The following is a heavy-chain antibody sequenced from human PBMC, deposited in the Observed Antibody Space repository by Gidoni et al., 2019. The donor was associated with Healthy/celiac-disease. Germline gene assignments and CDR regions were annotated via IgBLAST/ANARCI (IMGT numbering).Heavy chain of an antibody. Sequence: EVQLVESGGGLVQPGGSLRLSCAASGFTFSRYWMSGVSQAPGKGLEWVANIKQDGSEKYYVDAVKGRFTISRDNAKNSLYLQMNSLRAEDTAVYYCARDLTYYDFWSMTCWGQGTLVTVSS. CDR3: ARDLTYYDFWSMTC. CDR1: GFTFSRYW. CDR2: IKQDGSEK. J-gene: IGHJ4*02. D-gene: IGHD3-3*01. V-gene: IGHV3-7*01.